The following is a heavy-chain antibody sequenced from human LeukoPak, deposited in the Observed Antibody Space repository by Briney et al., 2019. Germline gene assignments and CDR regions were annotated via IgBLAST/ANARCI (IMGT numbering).Heavy chain of an antibody. D-gene: IGHD5-24*01. CDR3: ARHFDRDGYKSNAFDI. J-gene: IGHJ3*02. CDR2: MYYSGRT. CDR1: GGSFSSSSYY. Sequence: SETLSLTCTVSGGSFSSSSYYRGWIRQPPGKGLEWIGSMYYSGRTYYNACLRSRVTISVDTSKNQFSLKLSSVTAADTAVYYCARHFDRDGYKSNAFDIWGQGTMVTVSS. V-gene: IGHV4-39*01.